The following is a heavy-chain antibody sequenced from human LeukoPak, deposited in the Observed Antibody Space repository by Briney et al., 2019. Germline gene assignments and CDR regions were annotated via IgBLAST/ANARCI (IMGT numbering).Heavy chain of an antibody. CDR1: RGTFSSYA. CDR2: IIPIFGTA. V-gene: IGHV1-69*13. J-gene: IGHJ6*03. Sequence: SVKVSCKASRGTFSSYAINWVRQAPGQGLEWMGGIIPIFGTANYAQKFQGRVTITADESTGTAYMELSSLRSEDTAVYYCARMGVTAANITDYYYYYMDVWGKGTTVTISS. CDR3: ARMGVTAANITDYYYYYMDV. D-gene: IGHD1-14*01.